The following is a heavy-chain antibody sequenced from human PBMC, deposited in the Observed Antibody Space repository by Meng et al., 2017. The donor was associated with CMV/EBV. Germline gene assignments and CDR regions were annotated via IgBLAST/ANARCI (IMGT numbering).Heavy chain of an antibody. CDR3: ARVKYYYDSSGSGGAFDI. CDR1: GGTFSSYA. D-gene: IGHD3-22*01. CDR2: IIPIFGTA. J-gene: IGHJ3*02. Sequence: SVKVSCKASGGTFSSYAISWVRQAPGQGLEWMGGIIPIFGTANYAQKFQGRVTITTDESTSTAYMELSSLRSEDTAAYYCARVKYYYDSSGSGGAFDIWGQGTMVTVSS. V-gene: IGHV1-69*05.